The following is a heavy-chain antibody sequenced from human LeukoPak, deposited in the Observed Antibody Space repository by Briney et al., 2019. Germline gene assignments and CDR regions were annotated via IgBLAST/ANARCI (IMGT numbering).Heavy chain of an antibody. D-gene: IGHD1-26*01. CDR2: ISGSGGST. Sequence: GGSLRLSCAASGFTFSSYGMSWVRQAPGKGLEWVSAISGSGGSTYYADSVKGRFTISRDNSKNTLYLQMNSLRAEDTAVYYCAKDREGGSYYYYYYMDVWGKGTTVTISS. CDR1: GFTFSSYG. V-gene: IGHV3-23*01. J-gene: IGHJ6*03. CDR3: AKDREGGSYYYYYYMDV.